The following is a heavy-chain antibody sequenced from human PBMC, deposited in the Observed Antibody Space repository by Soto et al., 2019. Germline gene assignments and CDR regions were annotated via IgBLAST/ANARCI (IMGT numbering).Heavy chain of an antibody. Sequence: EVQLVESGGGLVQPGGSLRLSCAASGFTFNTYWMSWVRQAPGKGLEWVANMKKDGSQTHYLDSVKGRFTISRDNAKSSLYLEMNSLTAEDTAVYYCVRGRDGFNDEWLGPWGQGTLVIV. V-gene: IGHV3-7*01. J-gene: IGHJ5*02. CDR1: GFTFNTYW. CDR3: VRGRDGFNDEWLGP. D-gene: IGHD1-1*01. CDR2: MKKDGSQT.